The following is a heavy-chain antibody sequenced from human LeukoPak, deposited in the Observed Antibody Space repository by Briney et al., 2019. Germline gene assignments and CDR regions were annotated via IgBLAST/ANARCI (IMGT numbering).Heavy chain of an antibody. V-gene: IGHV4-34*01. D-gene: IGHD2-2*01. CDR3: ARGWNVVVPAAGAYYYGMDV. Sequence: SETLSLTCAVYGGSFSGYYWSRIRQPPGKGLEWIGEINHSGSTNYNPSLKSRVTISVDTSKNQFSLKLSSVTAADTAVYYCARGWNVVVPAAGAYYYGMDVWGKGTTVTVSS. CDR2: INHSGST. CDR1: GGSFSGYY. J-gene: IGHJ6*04.